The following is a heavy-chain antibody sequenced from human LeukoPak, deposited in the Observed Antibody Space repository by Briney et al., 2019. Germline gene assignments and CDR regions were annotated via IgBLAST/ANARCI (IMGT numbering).Heavy chain of an antibody. Sequence: GGSLRLSCEASGFSFADHYMSWIRQAPGKGLEWVSYMSNSGSIIYYAGSMKGRSTISRDNTKTFLYLQMNSLREEDKAVYYCAGLGFGEYYCYYYMDVWGKGTAVTVSS. D-gene: IGHD3-10*01. J-gene: IGHJ6*03. CDR1: GFSFADHY. CDR3: AGLGFGEYYCYYYMDV. V-gene: IGHV3-11*01. CDR2: MSNSGSII.